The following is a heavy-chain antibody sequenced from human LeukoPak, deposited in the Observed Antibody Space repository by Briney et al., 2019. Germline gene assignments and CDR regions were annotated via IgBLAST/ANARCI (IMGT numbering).Heavy chain of an antibody. CDR3: ARVAGYLPTRWFDP. J-gene: IGHJ5*02. D-gene: IGHD6-25*01. V-gene: IGHV4-34*01. CDR1: GGSFSGFY. CDR2: INYTGST. Sequence: TSETPSLTCAVYGGSFSGFYWSWIRHVPGKGLEWIGEINYTGSTSYNPSLKSRVTISVDTSQNQFFLLLTSVTAADTAVYYCARVAGYLPTRWFDPWGQGTHVTVSS.